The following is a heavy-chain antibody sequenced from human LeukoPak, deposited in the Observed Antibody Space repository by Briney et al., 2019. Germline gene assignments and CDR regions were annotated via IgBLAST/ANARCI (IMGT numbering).Heavy chain of an antibody. J-gene: IGHJ5*02. Sequence: GGSLRLSCATSGFTFSSYGMHWVRQAPGKGLEWVSFIRYDRSNKYYADSVKGRFTISRDNSKNTLYLQMNSLRAEDAAVYYCARTAREKILKLLWFGELLYYRGGLINRSFDPWGQGTLVTVSS. D-gene: IGHD3-10*01. V-gene: IGHV3-30*02. CDR3: ARTAREKILKLLWFGELLYYRGGLINRSFDP. CDR2: IRYDRSNK. CDR1: GFTFSSYG.